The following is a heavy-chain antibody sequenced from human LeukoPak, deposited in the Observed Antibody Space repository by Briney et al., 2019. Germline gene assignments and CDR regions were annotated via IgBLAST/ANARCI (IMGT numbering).Heavy chain of an antibody. CDR2: MSSSDDGR. CDR1: GFAFSSYT. D-gene: IGHD2-15*01. Sequence: GGSLRLSCAASGFAFSSYTRTWVRQAPGKGLEWVSAMSSSDDGRYYAASVSGRFIISRDTSRSTLYLQMNSLRAEDAAVYYCAKAPVTSCRGAFCYPFDSWGQGTLVTVSS. V-gene: IGHV3-23*01. J-gene: IGHJ4*02. CDR3: AKAPVTSCRGAFCYPFDS.